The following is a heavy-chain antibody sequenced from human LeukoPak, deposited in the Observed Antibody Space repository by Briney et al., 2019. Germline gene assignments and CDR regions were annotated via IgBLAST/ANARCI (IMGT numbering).Heavy chain of an antibody. V-gene: IGHV4-34*01. CDR1: GGSFSGYY. CDR2: INHSGST. D-gene: IGHD6-13*01. CDR3: ARGSSWYFDY. J-gene: IGHJ4*02. Sequence: PSETLSLTCAVYGGSFSGYYWSWIRQPPGKGLEWIGEINHSGSTNYNPSLKSRVTISVDTSKNQFSLKLSSVTAADTAVYYCARGSSWYFDYWGQGTLVTVSS.